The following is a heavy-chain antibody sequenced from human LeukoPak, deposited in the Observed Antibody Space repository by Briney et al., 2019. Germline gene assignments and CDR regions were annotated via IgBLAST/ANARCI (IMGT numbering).Heavy chain of an antibody. CDR1: GFTFSTYA. CDR2: IDSSAIIT. J-gene: IGHJ6*03. V-gene: IGHV3-23*05. Sequence: GGSLRLSCAASGFTFSTYAMNWVRQAPRKGLEWVSSIDSSAIITYYSDSVKGRFTISRDNSTNTLYLQMNSLRAEDTALYYLAKIALDTVNMNVWGKGTTVTVSS. CDR3: AKIALDTVNMNV. D-gene: IGHD5-18*01.